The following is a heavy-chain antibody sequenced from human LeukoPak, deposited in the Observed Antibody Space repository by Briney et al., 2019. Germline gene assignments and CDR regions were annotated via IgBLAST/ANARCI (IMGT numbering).Heavy chain of an antibody. Sequence: GVSVKVSCKASGYTFTSYYMHWVRQAPGQGLEWMGIINPSGGSTSYAQKFQGRVTMTRDTSTSTVYMELSSLRSEDTAVYYCARSRGPGLSGGSCPDYWGQGTLVTVSS. D-gene: IGHD2-15*01. J-gene: IGHJ4*02. CDR1: GYTFTSYY. V-gene: IGHV1-46*01. CDR2: INPSGGST. CDR3: ARSRGPGLSGGSCPDY.